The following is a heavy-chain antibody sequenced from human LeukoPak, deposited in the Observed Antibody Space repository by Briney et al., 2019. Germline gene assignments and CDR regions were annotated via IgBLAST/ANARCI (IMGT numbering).Heavy chain of an antibody. CDR1: GYSISSVYY. CDR2: IYHSGST. Sequence: SETLSLTCAVSGYSISSVYYWGWIRPPPGKGLEWIGSIYHSGSTYYNPSLKSRVTISVDTSKNQFSLKLSSVTAADTAVYYCARRWGYCSSTSCYAFDYRGQGTLVTVSS. CDR3: ARRWGYCSSTSCYAFDY. V-gene: IGHV4-38-2*01. D-gene: IGHD2-2*01. J-gene: IGHJ4*02.